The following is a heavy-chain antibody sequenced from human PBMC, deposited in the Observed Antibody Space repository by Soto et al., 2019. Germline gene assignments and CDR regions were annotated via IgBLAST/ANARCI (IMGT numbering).Heavy chain of an antibody. J-gene: IGHJ3*01. CDR2: IYYDGGT. CDR3: ARVLPGIAAAYDAFDV. D-gene: IGHD6-13*01. V-gene: IGHV4-61*01. Sequence: SETLSLTCTVSGDSVISATYYWSWIRQPPGKGQEWIGYIYYDGGTTYNSSLKSRVTISTDTSRSQLSLQLTSATPADTAVYYCARVLPGIAAAYDAFDVWGQGTMVTVSS. CDR1: GDSVISATYY.